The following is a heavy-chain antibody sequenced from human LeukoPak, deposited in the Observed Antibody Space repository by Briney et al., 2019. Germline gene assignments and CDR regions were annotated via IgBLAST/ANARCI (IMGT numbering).Heavy chain of an antibody. CDR2: IYPGDSDT. CDR3: ARRRAVAGYYYFDY. D-gene: IGHD6-19*01. J-gene: IGHJ4*02. Sequence: RVESLKISCEGSGSSFTSYWIAWVRQLPGKGLEWMGMIYPGDSDTRYGPSFQGQVTVSTDMSISTDYLQWSSLKASDTAMYYCARRRAVAGYYYFDYWGQGTLVTVSS. V-gene: IGHV5-51*01. CDR1: GSSFTSYW.